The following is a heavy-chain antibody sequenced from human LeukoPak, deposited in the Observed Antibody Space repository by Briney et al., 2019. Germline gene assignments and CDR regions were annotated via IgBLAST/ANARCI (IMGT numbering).Heavy chain of an antibody. D-gene: IGHD3-22*01. J-gene: IGHJ6*02. CDR1: GYTFTSYG. CDR3: AKSFFDSSPSGRDFYGLNV. CDR2: ISAYNGNT. Sequence: GASVKVSCKASGYTFTSYGISWVRQAPGQGLEWMGWISAYNGNTNYAQKLQGRVTMTTDTSTSTAYMELRSLRSDDTAVYYCAKSFFDSSPSGRDFYGLNVWGQGTTVTVSS. V-gene: IGHV1-18*01.